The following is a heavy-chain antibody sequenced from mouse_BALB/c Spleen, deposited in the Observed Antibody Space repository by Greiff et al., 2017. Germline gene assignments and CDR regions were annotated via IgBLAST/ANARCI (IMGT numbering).Heavy chain of an antibody. CDR2: INPSTGYT. D-gene: IGHD4-1*01. Sequence: VQLKESGAELAKPGASVKMSCKASGYTFTSYWMHWVKQRPGQGLEWIGYINPSTGYTEYNQKFKDKATLTADKSSSTAYMQLSSLTSEDSAVYYCARNWVDYWGQGTTLTVSS. V-gene: IGHV1-7*01. J-gene: IGHJ2*01. CDR1: GYTFTSYW. CDR3: ARNWVDY.